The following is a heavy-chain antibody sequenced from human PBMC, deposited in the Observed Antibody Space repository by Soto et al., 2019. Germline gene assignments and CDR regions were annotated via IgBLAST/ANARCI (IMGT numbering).Heavy chain of an antibody. CDR2: INHSGST. V-gene: IGHV4-34*01. D-gene: IGHD2-15*01. CDR3: ARGFPPKWWLQIDNWFDP. CDR1: GVSFIGYY. Sequence: SETLSLTCAVDGVSFIGYYWSWIRPPPGKGLEWIGEINHSGSTNYNPSLKSRVTISVDTSKNQFSLKLSSVTAADTAVYYCARGFPPKWWLQIDNWFDPWGQGTLVTVSS. J-gene: IGHJ5*02.